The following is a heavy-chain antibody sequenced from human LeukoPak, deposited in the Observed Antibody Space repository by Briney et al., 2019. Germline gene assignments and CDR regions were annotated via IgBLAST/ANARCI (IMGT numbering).Heavy chain of an antibody. CDR2: IYPGDSDT. D-gene: IGHD3-22*01. CDR3: ASGYYDSSALDDY. V-gene: IGHV5-51*01. Sequence: GESLKISCKGSGYSLTSYWTGWVRQMPGKGLEWMGIIYPGDSDTRYSPSFQGQVTISADKSISTAYLQWSSLKASDTAMYYCASGYYDSSALDDYWGQGTLVTVSS. J-gene: IGHJ4*02. CDR1: GYSLTSYW.